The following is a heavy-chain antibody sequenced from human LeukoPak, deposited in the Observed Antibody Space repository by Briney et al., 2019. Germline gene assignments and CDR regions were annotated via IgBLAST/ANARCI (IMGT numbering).Heavy chain of an antibody. D-gene: IGHD3-3*01. CDR2: IYTSGST. Sequence: SETLSLTCTVSGGSISSYYWSWIRQPAEKGLEWIGRIYTSGSTNYNPSLKSRVTMSVDTSKNQFSLKLSSVTGADTAVYYCARDQTRFLEWLTAFDPWGQGTLVTVSS. J-gene: IGHJ5*02. CDR1: GGSISSYY. CDR3: ARDQTRFLEWLTAFDP. V-gene: IGHV4-4*07.